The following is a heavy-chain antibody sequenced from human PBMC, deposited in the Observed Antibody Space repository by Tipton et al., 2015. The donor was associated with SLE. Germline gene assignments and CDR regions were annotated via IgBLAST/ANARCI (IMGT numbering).Heavy chain of an antibody. Sequence: TLSLTCSVSGVSISSYFWTWIRQPPGKGLEWIGYVDDSGRTSYNASLNGRVTMSADTSRSQFSLKLASLTSADTAVYYCARGSGWHLYWGQGILVTVSA. CDR1: GVSISSYF. J-gene: IGHJ4*02. CDR3: ARGSGWHLY. V-gene: IGHV4-59*12. CDR2: VDDSGRT. D-gene: IGHD1-26*01.